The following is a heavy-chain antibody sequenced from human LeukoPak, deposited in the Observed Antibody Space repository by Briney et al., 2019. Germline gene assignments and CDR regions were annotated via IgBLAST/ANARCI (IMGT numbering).Heavy chain of an antibody. Sequence: PSETLSLSCTVSGGTISRYYWSWIRQPPGKGLEWIVYIDYSGSTNYNPSLKSRLTISLDASKNQFSLKLISVTAADTAVYYCARDRRRDRLHAFDIWGQGTMVTVSS. V-gene: IGHV4-59*01. CDR1: GGTISRYY. D-gene: IGHD1-26*01. J-gene: IGHJ3*02. CDR2: IDYSGST. CDR3: ARDRRRDRLHAFDI.